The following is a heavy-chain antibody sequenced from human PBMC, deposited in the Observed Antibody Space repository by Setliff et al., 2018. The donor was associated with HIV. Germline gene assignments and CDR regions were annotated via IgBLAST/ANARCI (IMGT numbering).Heavy chain of an antibody. CDR1: GYTFTTYY. J-gene: IGHJ5*02. CDR3: ARGVSTIGARRGAYDP. D-gene: IGHD2-8*01. V-gene: IGHV1-46*01. CDR2: INPSGGTT. Sequence: ASVKVSCKTSGYTFTTYYMHWVRQAPGQGLEWMGIINPSGGTTTYAQKFQGRVTMTRDTSTSTVYLELSSLRSEDTAVYYCARGVSTIGARRGAYDPWGQGTLVTVSS.